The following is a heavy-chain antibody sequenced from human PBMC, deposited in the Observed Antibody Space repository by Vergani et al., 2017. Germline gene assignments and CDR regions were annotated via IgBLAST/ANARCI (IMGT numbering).Heavy chain of an antibody. CDR1: GFTFSSYA. J-gene: IGHJ4*02. D-gene: IGHD2/OR15-2a*01. CDR3: ARSPLYLLYYFDY. Sequence: QVQLVESGGGVVQPGRSLRLSCAASGFTFSSYAMHWVRQAPGKGLEWVAVIWYDGSNKYYSDSVKGRFTISRDNSKNTLYLQVNSLRAEDTAVYYCARSPLYLLYYFDYWGQGTLVTVSS. V-gene: IGHV3-33*01. CDR2: IWYDGSNK.